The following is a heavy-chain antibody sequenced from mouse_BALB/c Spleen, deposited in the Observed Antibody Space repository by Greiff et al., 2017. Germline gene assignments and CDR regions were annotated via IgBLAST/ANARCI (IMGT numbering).Heavy chain of an antibody. CDR3: ARYSSPYAMDY. D-gene: IGHD1-1*01. J-gene: IGHJ4*01. CDR2: IDPANGNT. V-gene: IGHV14-3*02. Sequence: VQLKHSGAELVKPGASVKLSCTASGFNIKDTYMHWVKQRPEQGLEWIGRIDPANGNTKYDPKFQGKATITADTSSNTAYLQLSSLTSEDTAVYYCARYSSPYAMDYWGQGTSVTVSS. CDR1: GFNIKDTY.